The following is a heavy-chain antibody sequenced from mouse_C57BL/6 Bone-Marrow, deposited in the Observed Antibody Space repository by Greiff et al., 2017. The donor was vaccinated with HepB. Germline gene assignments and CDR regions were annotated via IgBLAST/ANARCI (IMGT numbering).Heavy chain of an antibody. Sequence: QVQLQQPGAELVKPEASVKLSCKASGYTFTSYWMHWVKQRPGQGLEWIGMIHPNSGSTNYNEKFKSKATLTVDKSSSTAYMQLSSLTSEDSAVYYCAREGYSNRFAYWGQGTLVTVSA. CDR3: AREGYSNRFAY. V-gene: IGHV1-64*01. D-gene: IGHD2-5*01. CDR2: IHPNSGST. J-gene: IGHJ3*01. CDR1: GYTFTSYW.